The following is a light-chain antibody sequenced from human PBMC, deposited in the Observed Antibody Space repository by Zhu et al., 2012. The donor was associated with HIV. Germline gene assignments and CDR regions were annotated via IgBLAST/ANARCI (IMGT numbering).Light chain of an antibody. CDR2: GAS. CDR3: QQYYDWPS. J-gene: IGKJ5*01. CDR1: QNIRTN. V-gene: IGKV3-15*01. Sequence: MVVTQSPATLSVSPGERAILSCRASQNIRTNLAWYQQKLGQAPRLLIYGASTRATDIPARFSGSGSGTQFTLTISSLRSEDFAIYYCQQYYDWPSFGQGTRL.